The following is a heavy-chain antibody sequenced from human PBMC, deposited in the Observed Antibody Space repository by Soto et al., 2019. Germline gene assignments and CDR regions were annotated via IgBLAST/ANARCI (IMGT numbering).Heavy chain of an antibody. CDR2: IYYSGST. J-gene: IGHJ4*02. D-gene: IGHD1-26*01. Sequence: SETLSLTCTVSGGSISSYYWSWIRQPPGKGLEWIGYIYYSGSTNYNPSLKSRVTISVDTSKNQFSLKLSSVTAADTAVYYCARESGSYYESSFDYWGQGTLVTASS. CDR1: GGSISSYY. V-gene: IGHV4-59*01. CDR3: ARESGSYYESSFDY.